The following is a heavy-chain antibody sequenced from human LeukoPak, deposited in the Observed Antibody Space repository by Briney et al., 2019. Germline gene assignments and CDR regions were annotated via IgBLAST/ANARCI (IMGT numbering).Heavy chain of an antibody. CDR1: GGSISSSIYY. CDR3: ARRVRYYGSGTYYPCYFDY. V-gene: IGHV4-39*01. D-gene: IGHD3-10*01. J-gene: IGHJ4*02. Sequence: SETLSLTCTVSGGSISSSIYYWGWIRRPPGKGVEWIGDIYYSGSTYYNLSLKSRVTISVYTSKNQFSLKLSSVTAADTAVYYCARRVRYYGSGTYYPCYFDYWGQGTLVTVSS. CDR2: IYYSGST.